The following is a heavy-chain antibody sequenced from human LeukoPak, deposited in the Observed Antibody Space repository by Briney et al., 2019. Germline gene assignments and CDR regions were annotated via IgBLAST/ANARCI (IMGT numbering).Heavy chain of an antibody. Sequence: PGRSLRLSCAASGFTFSSYTMNWVRQAPGKGLEWVSSISASSYYIYYADSVKGRFTISRDNSNNSLYLQMNSLRAEDTAVYYCARDPSSSSWYWFDPWGQGTLVTVSS. CDR3: ARDPSSSSWYWFDP. CDR2: ISASSYYI. CDR1: GFTFSSYT. V-gene: IGHV3-21*01. D-gene: IGHD6-13*01. J-gene: IGHJ5*02.